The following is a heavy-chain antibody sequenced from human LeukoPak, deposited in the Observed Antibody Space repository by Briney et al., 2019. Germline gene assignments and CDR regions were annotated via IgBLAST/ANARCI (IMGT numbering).Heavy chain of an antibody. CDR1: GGSFSGYY. CDR3: ARSYSSGSYEYYFDY. V-gene: IGHV4-34*01. CDR2: INHSGST. D-gene: IGHD3-10*01. Sequence: SETLSLTCAVYGGSFSGYYWSWIRQPPGKGLEWIREINHSGSTNYNPSLKSRVTISVDTSKNQFSLKLSSVTAADTAVYYCARSYSSGSYEYYFDYWGQGTLVTVSS. J-gene: IGHJ4*02.